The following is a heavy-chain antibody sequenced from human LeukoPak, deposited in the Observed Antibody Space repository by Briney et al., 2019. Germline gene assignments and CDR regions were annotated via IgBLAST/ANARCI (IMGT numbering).Heavy chain of an antibody. CDR3: ARDPDTAMDSYYFDY. D-gene: IGHD5-18*01. Sequence: PGGSLRPSCAASGFTFSSYAMHWVRQAPGKGLEWVAVISYDGSNKYYADSVKGRFTISRDNSKNTLYLQMNSLRAEDTAVYYCARDPDTAMDSYYFDYWGQGTLVTVSS. CDR1: GFTFSSYA. V-gene: IGHV3-30*04. J-gene: IGHJ4*02. CDR2: ISYDGSNK.